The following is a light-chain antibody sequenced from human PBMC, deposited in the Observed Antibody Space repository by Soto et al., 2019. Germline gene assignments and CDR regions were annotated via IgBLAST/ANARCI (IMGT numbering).Light chain of an antibody. CDR1: QSISSW. Sequence: DIQMTQSPSTLSASVGDRVTITCRASQSISSWLAWYQQKPGKAPKLLIYKASSLESGVPSRFSGSGSGTEFTLPISSLQPDDFATYYCQQGTFGQGTKVEIK. CDR2: KAS. CDR3: QQGT. J-gene: IGKJ1*01. V-gene: IGKV1-5*03.